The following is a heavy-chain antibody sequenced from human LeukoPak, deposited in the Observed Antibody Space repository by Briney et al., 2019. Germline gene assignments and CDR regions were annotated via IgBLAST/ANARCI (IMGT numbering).Heavy chain of an antibody. CDR2: INPSGGST. V-gene: IGHV1-46*01. CDR3: AREGFPPKISDFWSGLGPYYYYGMDV. J-gene: IGHJ6*02. D-gene: IGHD3-3*01. CDR1: GYTFTSYY. Sequence: XSVKVSCKASGYTFTSYYMHWVRQAPGQGLEWMGIINPSGGSTSYTQKFQGRVTMTRDTSTSTVYMELSSLRSEDTAVYYCAREGFPPKISDFWSGLGPYYYYGMDVWGQGTTVTVSS.